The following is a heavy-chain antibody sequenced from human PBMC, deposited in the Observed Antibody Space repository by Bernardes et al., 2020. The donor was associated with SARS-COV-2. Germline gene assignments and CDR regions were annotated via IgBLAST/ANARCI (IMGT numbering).Heavy chain of an antibody. CDR1: SGSFSGYY. J-gene: IGHJ5*02. Sequence: SETLSLTCAVYSGSFSGYYWTWIRQPPGMGLEWIGEINHSGSTDYNPSLKSRVTISVDTSKNQFSLKLSSVTAADTAVYFCAKGRIFTMVRGFDPWGQGTLVTVSS. V-gene: IGHV4-34*01. D-gene: IGHD3-10*01. CDR2: INHSGST. CDR3: AKGRIFTMVRGFDP.